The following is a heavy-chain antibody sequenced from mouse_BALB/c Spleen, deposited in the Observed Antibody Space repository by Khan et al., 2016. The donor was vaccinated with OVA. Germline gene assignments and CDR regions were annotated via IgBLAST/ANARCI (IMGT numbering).Heavy chain of an antibody. CDR2: IYPGTNNT. D-gene: IGHD1-1*01. CDR3: AREEALYYFDY. CDR1: GYIFTTYW. Sequence: VQLKQSGAELVRPGVSVKLSCKTSGYIFTTYWIHWLKQRSGQGLEWIARIYPGTNNTYYSEKLKDKATLTADKSSTTAYLQLSSLKSEDSAVYFCAREEALYYFDYWGQGTTLTVSS. V-gene: IGHV1-76*01. J-gene: IGHJ2*01.